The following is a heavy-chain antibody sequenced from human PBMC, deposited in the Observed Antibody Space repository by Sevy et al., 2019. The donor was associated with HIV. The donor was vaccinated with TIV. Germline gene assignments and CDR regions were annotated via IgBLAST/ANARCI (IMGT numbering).Heavy chain of an antibody. Sequence: ASVKVSCKVSGYTLTELSMHWVRQAPGKGLEWMGGFDPEDGETIYPQKFQGRVTMTEDTSTDTAYMELSSLRSEDTAVYYCATIFFSQYSSSPRGYYYYGMDVWGQGTTVTVSS. V-gene: IGHV1-24*01. CDR3: ATIFFSQYSSSPRGYYYYGMDV. D-gene: IGHD6-6*01. CDR1: GYTLTELS. CDR2: FDPEDGET. J-gene: IGHJ6*02.